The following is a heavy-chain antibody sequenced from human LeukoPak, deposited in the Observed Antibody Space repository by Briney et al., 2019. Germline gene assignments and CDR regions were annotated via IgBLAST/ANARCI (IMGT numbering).Heavy chain of an antibody. Sequence: GRSLRLSCAASRFTFSSYGMHWLSQAPGRGLEWVALIWPDGSNKYYADSVKGRFAISRDNSKTTLYLQMNILRAEDTAVYYCARYSSSLDYWGQGTLVTVSS. CDR1: RFTFSSYG. CDR2: IWPDGSNK. V-gene: IGHV3-33*01. CDR3: ARYSSSLDY. D-gene: IGHD6-13*01. J-gene: IGHJ4*02.